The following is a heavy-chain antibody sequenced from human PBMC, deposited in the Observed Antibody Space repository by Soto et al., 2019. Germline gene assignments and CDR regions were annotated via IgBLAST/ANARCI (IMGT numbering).Heavy chain of an antibody. J-gene: IGHJ4*02. D-gene: IGHD6-13*01. V-gene: IGHV3-30-3*01. CDR1: GFTFSSYA. CDR2: ISYDGGNK. Sequence: QVQLVESGGGVVQPGRSLRLSCAASGFTFSSYAMHWVRQAPGKGLEWMAVISYDGGNKYYADSVKGRFTISRDNSKNPLYLQMSSLRAEDTALYYCGRDMARGNSWYRYWGQGTLVTVSS. CDR3: GRDMARGNSWYRY.